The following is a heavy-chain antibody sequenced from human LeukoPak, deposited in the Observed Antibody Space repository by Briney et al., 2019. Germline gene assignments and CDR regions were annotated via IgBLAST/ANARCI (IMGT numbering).Heavy chain of an antibody. CDR2: IYWNDDK. V-gene: IGHV2-5*01. CDR3: ALGAYDFWSGYRFDP. J-gene: IGHJ5*02. D-gene: IGHD3-3*01. Sequence: SGPTMVNPTQTLTLTCTFSGFSLSTSGVGVGWIRQPPGKALEWLALIYWNDDKRYSPSLKSRLTITKDTSKNQVVLTITNMDPVDTATYYCALGAYDFWSGYRFDPWGQGTLVTVSS. CDR1: GFSLSTSGVG.